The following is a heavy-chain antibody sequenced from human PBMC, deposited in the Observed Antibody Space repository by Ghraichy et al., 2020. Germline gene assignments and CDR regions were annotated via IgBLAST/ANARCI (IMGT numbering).Heavy chain of an antibody. Sequence: GGSLRLSCAASEFNFGSYNMNWVRQGPGKGLEWVSSISYSSSYIYYADSVRGRFTISRDNAKNSLYLQMNSLRAEDTAVYYCARAQYCINGACYTGVDYYGMDVWGQGTTVTVSS. V-gene: IGHV3-21*01. J-gene: IGHJ6*02. CDR2: ISYSSSYI. CDR1: EFNFGSYN. D-gene: IGHD2-8*01. CDR3: ARAQYCINGACYTGVDYYGMDV.